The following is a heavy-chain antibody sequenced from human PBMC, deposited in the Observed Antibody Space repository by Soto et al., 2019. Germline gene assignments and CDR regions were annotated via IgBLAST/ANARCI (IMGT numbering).Heavy chain of an antibody. D-gene: IGHD5-12*01. J-gene: IGHJ4*02. V-gene: IGHV4-39*01. Sequence: SETLSLTCTVSGGSISSSSYYWGWIRQPPGKGLEWIGSIYYSGSTYYNPSLKSRVTISVDTSKNQFSLKLSSVTAADTAVYYCARRWGDGYNYYFDYWGQGTLVTVSS. CDR3: ARRWGDGYNYYFDY. CDR1: GGSISSSSYY. CDR2: IYYSGST.